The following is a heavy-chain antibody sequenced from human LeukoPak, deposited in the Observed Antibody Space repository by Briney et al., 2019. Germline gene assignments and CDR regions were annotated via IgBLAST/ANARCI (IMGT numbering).Heavy chain of an antibody. V-gene: IGHV3-21*01. Sequence: GGSLRLSCAASGFTFSSFNMNWVRQAPGKGLEWVSSISSSSSYIYYADSVKGRFTISRDNAKNSLYLQMNSLRAEDTAVYYCARVGHGQWLVRAVYNWFDPWGQGTLVTVSS. CDR1: GFTFSSFN. D-gene: IGHD6-19*01. J-gene: IGHJ5*02. CDR3: ARVGHGQWLVRAVYNWFDP. CDR2: ISSSSSYI.